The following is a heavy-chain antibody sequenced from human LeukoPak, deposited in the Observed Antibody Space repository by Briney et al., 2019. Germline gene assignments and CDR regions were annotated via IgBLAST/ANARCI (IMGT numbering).Heavy chain of an antibody. CDR1: GGSVSSGSYF. Sequence: SETLSLTCTVSGGSVSSGSYFWTWIRQSPGKRLEYVGYIYGSGRTNYNPSLKSRVTISKDTSKNQFSLKLSSVTAADTAVYYCARDRLGGYSYVYWGQGSLVTVSS. D-gene: IGHD5-12*01. J-gene: IGHJ4*02. CDR2: IYGSGRT. CDR3: ARDRLGGYSYVY. V-gene: IGHV4-61*01.